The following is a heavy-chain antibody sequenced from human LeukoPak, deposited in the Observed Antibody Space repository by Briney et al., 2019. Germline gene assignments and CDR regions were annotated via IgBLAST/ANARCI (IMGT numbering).Heavy chain of an antibody. Sequence: GASVKVSCKASGYTFTSYGISWVRQAPGQGLEWMGWISAYNGNTNYAQKLQGRVTMTTDTSTSTAYMELRSLRSDDTAVYYCARVVMDEDTAMADYWGQGTLVTVSS. CDR3: ARVVMDEDTAMADY. CDR2: ISAYNGNT. J-gene: IGHJ4*02. CDR1: GYTFTSYG. V-gene: IGHV1-18*01. D-gene: IGHD5-18*01.